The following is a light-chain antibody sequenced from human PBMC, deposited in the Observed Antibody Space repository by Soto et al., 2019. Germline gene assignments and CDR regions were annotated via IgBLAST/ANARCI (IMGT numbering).Light chain of an antibody. V-gene: IGKV1-5*01. CDR2: DAS. CDR3: QQYGTYLWT. CDR1: QSISSW. Sequence: IQMTQSPSTLSASVGGRVTIAFRASQSISSWLAWFQQKPGKAPKLLMYDASSLESGVPSRFSGSGSGTEFTLTISSLQPDDFATYYCQQYGTYLWTFGQGTKVDIK. J-gene: IGKJ1*01.